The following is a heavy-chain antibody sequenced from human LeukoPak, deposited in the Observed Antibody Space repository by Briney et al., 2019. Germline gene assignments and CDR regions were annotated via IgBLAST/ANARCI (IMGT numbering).Heavy chain of an antibody. CDR1: GGTFSSYA. Sequence: PSVKVSCKASGGTFSSYAISWVRQAPGQGLEWMGRIIPILGIANYAQKFQGRVTITADKSTSTAYMELSSLRSEDTAVYYCASLADCGGYCYLGFYWGQGTLVTVSS. CDR3: ASLADCGGYCYLGFY. J-gene: IGHJ4*02. V-gene: IGHV1-69*04. CDR2: IIPILGIA. D-gene: IGHD2-21*02.